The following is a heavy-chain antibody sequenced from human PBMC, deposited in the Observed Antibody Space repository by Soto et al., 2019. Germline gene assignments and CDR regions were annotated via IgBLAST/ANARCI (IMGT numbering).Heavy chain of an antibody. Sequence: QVQLVESGGGVVQPGRSLRLSCAASGFTFSSCAMHWVRQAPGKGLEWVALISYDGSNKYYADSVKGRFTISRDNSNXTMXLQMNSLRAEDTAVYYCARDKRDLRFLEWSYYFDYWGQGTLVTVSS. CDR3: ARDKRDLRFLEWSYYFDY. CDR2: ISYDGSNK. CDR1: GFTFSSCA. V-gene: IGHV3-30-3*01. D-gene: IGHD3-3*01. J-gene: IGHJ4*02.